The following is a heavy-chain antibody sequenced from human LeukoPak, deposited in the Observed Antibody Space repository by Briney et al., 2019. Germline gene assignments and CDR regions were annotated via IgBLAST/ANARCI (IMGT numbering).Heavy chain of an antibody. V-gene: IGHV3-30-3*01. CDR1: GFTFSSYA. CDR2: ISYDGSNK. J-gene: IGHJ4*02. D-gene: IGHD6-13*01. CDR3: ARDQGIAAYLFDY. Sequence: GGSLRLSCAASGFTFSSYAMHWVRQAPGKGLEWVAVISYDGSNKYYADSVKGRFIISRDNSKNTLYLQMNSLRAEDTAVYYCARDQGIAAYLFDYWGQGTLVTVSS.